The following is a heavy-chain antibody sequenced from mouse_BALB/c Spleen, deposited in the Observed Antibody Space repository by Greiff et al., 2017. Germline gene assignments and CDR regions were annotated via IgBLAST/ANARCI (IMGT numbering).Heavy chain of an antibody. CDR2: INSNGGST. J-gene: IGHJ4*01. CDR3: ARAGYYYGSSPYAMDY. V-gene: IGHV5-6-3*01. D-gene: IGHD1-1*01. CDR1: GFTFSSYG. Sequence: EVQLVESGGGLVQPGGSLKLSCAASGFTFSSYGMSWVRQTPDKRLELVATINSNGGSTYYPDSVKGRFTISRDNAKNTLYLQMSSLKSEDTAMYYCARAGYYYGSSPYAMDYWGQGTSVTVSS.